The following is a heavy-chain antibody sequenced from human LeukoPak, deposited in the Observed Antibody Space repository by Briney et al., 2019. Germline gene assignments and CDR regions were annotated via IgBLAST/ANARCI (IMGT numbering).Heavy chain of an antibody. CDR2: IHSDGGTT. V-gene: IGHV3-74*01. CDR3: ARDIYSIAE. J-gene: IGHJ4*02. CDR1: GFTFSDYW. Sequence: GGSLRLSCAAFGFTFSDYWIHWVRQAPGKGLVWVSLIHSDGGTTNYADSVKGRFTISRDSAKNTVYLQMNSLRVEDTAVYYCARDIYSIAEWGQGTLVTVSS. D-gene: IGHD1-26*01.